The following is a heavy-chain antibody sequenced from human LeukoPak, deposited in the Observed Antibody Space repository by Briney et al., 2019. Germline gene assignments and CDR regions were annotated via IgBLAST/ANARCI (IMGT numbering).Heavy chain of an antibody. V-gene: IGHV3-7*03. J-gene: IGHJ4*02. CDR2: IKPDGSAE. D-gene: IGHD1-26*01. CDR1: GFTFSSNW. Sequence: GGSLRLSCATSGFTFSSNWMSWVRHVPGRGLDWVANIKPDGSAEYYAASVKGRFTVSRDNAKNTLYPQMNNLRAKDTAVYYCARGGGYYAIDYWGQGTLVTVSS. CDR3: ARGGGYYAIDY.